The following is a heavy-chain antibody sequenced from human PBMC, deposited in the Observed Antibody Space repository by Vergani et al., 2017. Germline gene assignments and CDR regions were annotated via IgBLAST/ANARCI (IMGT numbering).Heavy chain of an antibody. J-gene: IGHJ6*02. Sequence: QVQILQSGGGVVQPGGSLRLSCTLSGFTLNTYVIHWVRQAPGKGLEWVSFIRYDGSSEYYGDSVKGRFTISRDKSQNTVNLQMNSLRTEDTAVYFCANAVMAGNVGVAYFGMDVWGRGTTVTVSS. D-gene: IGHD2-8*01. CDR2: IRYDGSSE. CDR1: GFTLNTYV. V-gene: IGHV3-30*02. CDR3: ANAVMAGNVGVAYFGMDV.